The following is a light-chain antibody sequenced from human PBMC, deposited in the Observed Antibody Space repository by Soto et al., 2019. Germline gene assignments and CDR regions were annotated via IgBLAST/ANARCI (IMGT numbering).Light chain of an antibody. J-gene: IGKJ1*01. CDR1: QSISSY. V-gene: IGKV1-39*01. CDR2: AAS. Sequence: DIQMTQSPSSLSASVGDRVSITWGASQSISSYLNWYQQKPGKAPKLLIYAASSLQSGVPSRFSGSGSGTDFTLTISSLQPEDFATYYCQQSYSTPRTLGQGTKVDI. CDR3: QQSYSTPRT.